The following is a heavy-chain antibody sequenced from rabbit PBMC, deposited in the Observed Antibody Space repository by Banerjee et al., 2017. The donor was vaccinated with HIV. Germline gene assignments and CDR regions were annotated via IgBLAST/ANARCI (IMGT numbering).Heavy chain of an antibody. CDR1: GFSFSSNYW. D-gene: IGHD8-1*01. V-gene: IGHV1S45*01. CDR2: IGAAST. CDR3: ARDAGSGAYIDGYFNL. Sequence: QEQLEESGGDLVKPEGSLTLTCTASGFSFSSNYWLCWVRQAPGKGLEWIACIGAASTYYATWAKDRFTISNTSSTTVTLQMTSLTAADTATYFCARDAGSGAYIDGYFNLWGPGPLVTVS. J-gene: IGHJ4*01.